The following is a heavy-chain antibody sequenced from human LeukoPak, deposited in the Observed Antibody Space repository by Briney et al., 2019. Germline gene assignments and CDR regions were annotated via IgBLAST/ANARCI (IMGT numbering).Heavy chain of an antibody. Sequence: PSETLSLTCTVSGGSISSYYWSWIRQRPGKGLECVGYIYYSGSTNYNPSLKSRVTISVDTSKNQFSLKLSSVTAADTAVYYCARSITGPTVYYFDYWGQGTLVTVSS. CDR3: ARSITGPTVYYFDY. J-gene: IGHJ4*02. V-gene: IGHV4-59*01. CDR1: GGSISSYY. D-gene: IGHD3-10*01. CDR2: IYYSGST.